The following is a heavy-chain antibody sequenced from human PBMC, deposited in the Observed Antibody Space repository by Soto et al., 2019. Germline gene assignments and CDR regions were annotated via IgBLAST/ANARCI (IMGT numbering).Heavy chain of an antibody. V-gene: IGHV4-39*01. Sequence: QLQLQESGPGLVKPSETLSLTCTVSGGSISSSSYYWGWIRQPPGKGLEWIGSIYYSGSTYYNPSLKSRVTISVDTSKNQFSLKLSSVTAADTAVYYCATLSALGYYDFWSGYSGGNYYYYMDVWGKGTTVTVSS. D-gene: IGHD3-3*01. CDR2: IYYSGST. CDR1: GGSISSSSYY. CDR3: ATLSALGYYDFWSGYSGGNYYYYMDV. J-gene: IGHJ6*03.